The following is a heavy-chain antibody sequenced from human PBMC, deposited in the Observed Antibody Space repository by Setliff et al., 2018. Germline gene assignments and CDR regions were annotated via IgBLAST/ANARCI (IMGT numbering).Heavy chain of an antibody. CDR1: GYSISSGYY. Sequence: SETLSLTCAVSGYSISSGYYWGWIRQPPGKGLEWIGSIYYSGSTYYNPSLKSRVTISVDTSKNQFSLKLSSVTAADTAVYYCARRTEYYNFWSGYYDYWGQGTLVT. J-gene: IGHJ4*02. CDR3: ARRTEYYNFWSGYYDY. D-gene: IGHD3-3*01. CDR2: IYYSGST. V-gene: IGHV4-38-2*01.